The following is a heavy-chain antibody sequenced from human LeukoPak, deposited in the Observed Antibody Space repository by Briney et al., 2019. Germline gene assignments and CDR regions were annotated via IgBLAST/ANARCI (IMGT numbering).Heavy chain of an antibody. J-gene: IGHJ5*02. D-gene: IGHD5-24*01. Sequence: PGGSLRLSCAASGFTFTNYAMNWVRQAPGKGLEWVSSISGSGDDTSYADSVKGRFTISRDNSRNTLYLQMNSLGAEDTAVYYCAKQFVDIWGQGTLVTVSS. V-gene: IGHV3-23*01. CDR2: ISGSGDDT. CDR1: GFTFTNYA. CDR3: AKQFVDI.